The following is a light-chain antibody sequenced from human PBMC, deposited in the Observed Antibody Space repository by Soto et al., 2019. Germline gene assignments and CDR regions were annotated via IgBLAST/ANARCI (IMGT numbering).Light chain of an antibody. CDR2: DAS. Sequence: DIQMTQSPSTLSASVGDRVTITCRASQSITIWLAWYQQKPGKAPKLLIFDASSLESGVPSRFSGSGSGTEFSLPISSLQPDDFATYYCQQYNSYSWTFGQGTKVEIK. CDR3: QQYNSYSWT. V-gene: IGKV1-5*01. J-gene: IGKJ1*01. CDR1: QSITIW.